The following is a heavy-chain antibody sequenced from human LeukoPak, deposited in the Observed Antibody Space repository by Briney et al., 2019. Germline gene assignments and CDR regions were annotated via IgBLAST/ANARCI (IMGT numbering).Heavy chain of an antibody. J-gene: IGHJ4*02. CDR2: IYRSGST. Sequence: SQTLSLTCAVSGGSISSGGYSWSWIRQPPGKGLEWIGYIYRSGSTYYNPSLKSRVTISVDRSKNQFSLKLSSVTAADTAVYYCARVGSPFYCSGGSCYSGMTLFDYWGQGTLVTVSS. CDR3: ARVGSPFYCSGGSCYSGMTLFDY. D-gene: IGHD2-15*01. CDR1: GGSISSGGYS. V-gene: IGHV4-30-2*01.